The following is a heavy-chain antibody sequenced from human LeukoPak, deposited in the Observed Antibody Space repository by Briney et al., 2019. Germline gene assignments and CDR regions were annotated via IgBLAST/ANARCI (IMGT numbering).Heavy chain of an antibody. CDR1: GGSISSRIYY. V-gene: IGHV4-39*01. Sequence: SETLSLTCTVSGGSISSRIYYWGWIRQPPGKGLEWIGSIYYSGSTYYNPSLKSRVTISVDTSKNQFSLKLSSVTAADTAVYYCASTIDGYNWDYWGQGTLVTVSS. D-gene: IGHD5-24*01. CDR2: IYYSGST. J-gene: IGHJ4*02. CDR3: ASTIDGYNWDY.